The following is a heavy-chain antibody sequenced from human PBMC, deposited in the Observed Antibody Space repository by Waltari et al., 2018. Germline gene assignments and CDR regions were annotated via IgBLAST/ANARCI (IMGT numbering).Heavy chain of an antibody. CDR3: TRGGLPLANWFDP. D-gene: IGHD2-21*01. Sequence: QVQLQESGPGLVNPSQTLSLTCTVSGGSISSAAYWWTWLRQPAGKGLEWIGRVYTNGATTYNPSLRSRAIISIDTSRDQFFLQLSSVTAADTAMYYCTRGGLPLANWFDPWGQGTLVTVSS. CDR2: VYTNGAT. V-gene: IGHV4-61*02. J-gene: IGHJ5*02. CDR1: GGSISSAAYW.